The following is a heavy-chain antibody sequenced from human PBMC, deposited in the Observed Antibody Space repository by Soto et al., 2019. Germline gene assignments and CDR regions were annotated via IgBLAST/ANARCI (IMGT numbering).Heavy chain of an antibody. CDR1: GGSFSGYY. CDR2: INHSGST. Sequence: PSETLSLTCAVYGGSFSGYYWSWIRQPPGKGLEWIGEINHSGSTNYNPSLKSRVTISVDTSKNQFSLKLSSVTAADTAVYYCARGGRGSQKINDYWGQGTLVTVSS. V-gene: IGHV4-34*01. D-gene: IGHD5-12*01. CDR3: ARGGRGSQKINDY. J-gene: IGHJ4*02.